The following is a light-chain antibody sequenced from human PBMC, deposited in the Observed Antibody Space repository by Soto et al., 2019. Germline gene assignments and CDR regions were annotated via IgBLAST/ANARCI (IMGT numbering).Light chain of an antibody. CDR1: QGISSF. CDR3: LHLNSYTPDT. V-gene: IGKV1-9*01. Sequence: DIQLTQSPSFLSASVGDRVTITCRASQGISSFLAWYQQKPAKAPELLIFAASTLQNGVPSRFSGSGSGTEVTLTISSLQPEDFATYYCLHLNSYTPDTFGPGNTVDVK. CDR2: AAS. J-gene: IGKJ3*01.